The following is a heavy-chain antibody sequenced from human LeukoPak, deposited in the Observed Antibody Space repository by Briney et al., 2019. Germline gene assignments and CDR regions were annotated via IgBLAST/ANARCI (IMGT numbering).Heavy chain of an antibody. J-gene: IGHJ4*02. CDR2: IYYSGST. CDR1: NGSIGSYY. D-gene: IGHD5-18*01. V-gene: IGHV4-59*12. Sequence: SETLSLTCTVSNGSIGSYYWSWIRQPPGKGLEWIGSIYYSGSTYYNPSLKSRVTISVDTSKNQFSLKLSSVTAADTAVYYCARIGVSYGYFDYWGQGTLVTVSS. CDR3: ARIGVSYGYFDY.